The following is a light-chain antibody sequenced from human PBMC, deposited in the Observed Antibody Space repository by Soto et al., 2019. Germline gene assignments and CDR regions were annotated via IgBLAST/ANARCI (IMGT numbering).Light chain of an antibody. CDR3: RSYTSSSTLV. CDR1: SSDVGGYNY. J-gene: IGLJ2*01. CDR2: DVS. V-gene: IGLV2-14*01. Sequence: QSALTQPASVSGSPGQSITISCTGTSSDVGGYNYVSWYQQHPGKAPKLMIYDVSNLPSGVSNRFSGSKSGNTASLTISGLQAEDEADYYCRSYTSSSTLVFGGGTKVTVL.